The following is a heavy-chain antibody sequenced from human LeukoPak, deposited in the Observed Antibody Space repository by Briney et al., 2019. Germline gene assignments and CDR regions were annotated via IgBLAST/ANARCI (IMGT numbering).Heavy chain of an antibody. CDR1: GFIFSNYD. CDR3: AKDPSKRLTGYWPPDY. CDR2: SSGRGVST. V-gene: IGHV3-23*01. D-gene: IGHD3-9*01. Sequence: GGSLRLSCAASGFIFSNYDMSWVRQAPGKGLEWVSTSSGRGVSTYYSDSVKGRFTISRDNPKNTLYLQMNSLRVEDTALYYCAKDPSKRLTGYWPPDYWGQGTLVTVSS. J-gene: IGHJ4*02.